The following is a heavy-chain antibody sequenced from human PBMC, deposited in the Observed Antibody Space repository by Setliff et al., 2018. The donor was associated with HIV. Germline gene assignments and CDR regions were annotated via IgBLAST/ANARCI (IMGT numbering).Heavy chain of an antibody. Sequence: GESLKISCEASGYNFATYWIGWVRQMPGKGLEWMGSISPRDSETRYSPSFEGQVTMSADKSTSTAYLQWSSLQASDTAMYYCARRTYGISLSGTTWFDPWGQGTLVTVSS. CDR2: ISPRDSET. D-gene: IGHD1-20*01. CDR1: GYNFATYW. J-gene: IGHJ5*02. CDR3: ARRTYGISLSGTTWFDP. V-gene: IGHV5-51*01.